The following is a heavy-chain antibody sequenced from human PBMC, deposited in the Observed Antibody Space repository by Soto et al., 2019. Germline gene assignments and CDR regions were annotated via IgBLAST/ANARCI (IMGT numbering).Heavy chain of an antibody. Sequence: ASETLSLTCTVSGGSISSSSYYWGWIRQPPGKGLEWIGSIYYSGSTYYNPSLKSRVTISVDTSKNQFSLKLSSVTAADTAVYYCATNIAARPVYYGMDVWGQGTTVTVSS. CDR3: ATNIAARPVYYGMDV. D-gene: IGHD6-6*01. V-gene: IGHV4-39*01. CDR2: IYYSGST. J-gene: IGHJ6*02. CDR1: GGSISSSSYY.